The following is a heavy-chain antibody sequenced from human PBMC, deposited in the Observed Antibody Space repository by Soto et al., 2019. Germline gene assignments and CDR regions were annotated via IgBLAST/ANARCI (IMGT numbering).Heavy chain of an antibody. J-gene: IGHJ5*02. CDR1: GASISGFY. V-gene: IGHV4-4*07. Sequence: ETLSLTCTVSGASISGFYWSWLRKSAGKGLEWIGRIYATGTTDYKPSLKSRVMMSVDTSKKQFSLKLRSVTAADTAVYYCVRDGTKTLRDWFDPWGQGISVTVSS. CDR3: VRDGTKTLRDWFDP. CDR2: IYATGTT. D-gene: IGHD1-1*01.